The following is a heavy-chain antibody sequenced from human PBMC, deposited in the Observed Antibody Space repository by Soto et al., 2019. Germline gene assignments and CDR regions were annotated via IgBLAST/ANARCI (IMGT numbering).Heavy chain of an antibody. CDR1: GFTFSNYG. CDR2: LWYDGSEK. Sequence: PGGSLRLSCAASGFTFSNYGIHWVRQAPGKGLEWVAVLWYDGSEKFYADSVECRFTISRDNSKNTLYLQMNSLRAEDTAVYHCARSYMSRTTRSASDIWGQGTMVTVSS. D-gene: IGHD2-21*01. J-gene: IGHJ3*02. CDR3: ARSYMSRTTRSASDI. V-gene: IGHV3-30*12.